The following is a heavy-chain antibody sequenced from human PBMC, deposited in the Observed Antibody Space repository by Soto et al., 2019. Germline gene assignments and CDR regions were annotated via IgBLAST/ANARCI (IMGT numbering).Heavy chain of an antibody. J-gene: IGHJ4*02. CDR2: ISGGGDGT. Sequence: GGSLRLSCAASGLPCGSHAMAWVRQAPGKGLEWVSAISGGGDGTYYADSVQGRFTISRDNSRTTLYLQMKSLRAEDTAVYYCAKVGVRYCSGGSCYFHYWGQGTLVTVSS. CDR1: GLPCGSHA. D-gene: IGHD2-15*01. V-gene: IGHV3-23*01. CDR3: AKVGVRYCSGGSCYFHY.